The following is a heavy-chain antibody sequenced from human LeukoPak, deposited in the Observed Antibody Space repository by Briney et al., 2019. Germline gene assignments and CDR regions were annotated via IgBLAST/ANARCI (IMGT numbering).Heavy chain of an antibody. Sequence: GESLKISCKASGYTFTSYDINWVRQATGQGLEWMGWMNPNSGNTGYAQKFQGRVTMTRNTSISTAYMELSSLRSEDTAVYYCARGYDFWSVLDYWSQGTLVTVSS. J-gene: IGHJ4*02. CDR1: GYTFTSYD. CDR2: MNPNSGNT. V-gene: IGHV1-8*01. D-gene: IGHD3-3*01. CDR3: ARGYDFWSVLDY.